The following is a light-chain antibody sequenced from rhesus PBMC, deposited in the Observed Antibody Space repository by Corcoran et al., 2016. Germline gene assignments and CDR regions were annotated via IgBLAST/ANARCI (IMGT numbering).Light chain of an antibody. CDR2: YAS. CDR1: QGISNY. J-gene: IGKJ1*01. V-gene: IGKV1S14*01. Sequence: DIQMTQSPSSLSASVGDTVTITCRASQGISNYLAWYQQKPGKAPKPLIYYASNLESGVPSRFSGGGSGTDFTLTISSLQPEDFATYYCQQHNSYPPWTFGQGTKVEIK. CDR3: QQHNSYPPWT.